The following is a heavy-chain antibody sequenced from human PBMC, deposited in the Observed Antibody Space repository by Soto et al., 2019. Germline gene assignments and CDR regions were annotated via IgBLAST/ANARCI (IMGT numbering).Heavy chain of an antibody. D-gene: IGHD3-9*01. CDR3: ARDLIHDIGSWFDP. J-gene: IGHJ5*02. CDR2: IYYSGST. Sequence: SETLSLTCAVSGGSISSGGYYWSWIRQHPGKGLEWIGYIYYSGSTYYNPSLKSRVTISVDTSKNQFSLKLSSVTAADTAVYYCARDLIHDIGSWFDPWGQGTLVTVSS. V-gene: IGHV4-31*11. CDR1: GGSISSGGYY.